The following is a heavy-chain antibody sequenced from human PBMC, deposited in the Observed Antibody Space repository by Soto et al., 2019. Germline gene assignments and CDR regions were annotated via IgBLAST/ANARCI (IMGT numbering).Heavy chain of an antibody. CDR2: ISSSSSYT. CDR3: ARDKEVMWGEPYYYGMDV. Sequence: QVQLVESGGGLVKPGGSLRLSCAASGFTFSDYYMSWIRQAPGKGLEWVSYISSSSSYTNYADSVKGRFTISRDNAKNSLYLQMNSLRAEDTAVYYCARDKEVMWGEPYYYGMDVWGQGTTVTVSS. D-gene: IGHD3-16*01. CDR1: GFTFSDYY. V-gene: IGHV3-11*05. J-gene: IGHJ6*02.